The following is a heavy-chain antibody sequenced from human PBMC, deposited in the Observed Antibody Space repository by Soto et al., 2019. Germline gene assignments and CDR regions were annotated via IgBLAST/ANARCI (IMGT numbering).Heavy chain of an antibody. Sequence: PXVCLRLSSAACGFTFGSYGMHWVRQAPGKGLEWVALIYFDGNNKYYADSVKDRFTISRDNSKNTLYLQMNSLRVEDTAVHYCARDRESASYSLLTYDALNVWGQRTMVTVSS. J-gene: IGHJ3*01. CDR3: ARDRESASYSLLTYDALNV. D-gene: IGHD1-26*01. V-gene: IGHV3-33*01. CDR2: IYFDGNNK. CDR1: GFTFGSYG.